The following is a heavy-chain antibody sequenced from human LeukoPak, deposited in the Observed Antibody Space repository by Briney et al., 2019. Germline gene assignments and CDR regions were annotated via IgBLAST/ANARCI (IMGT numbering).Heavy chain of an antibody. J-gene: IGHJ4*02. CDR3: ARAAKFEFYFDS. CDR2: ISNSGSII. V-gene: IGHV3-11*04. Sequence: GRSLRLSCAASGFTFSDYYISWSREAPRKRRWWVSYISNSGSIIYYADSVKGRFTISRDNAKNSLYLQMNSLRAEHTTVYYCARAAKFEFYFDSWGQGTLVTVSS. CDR1: GFTFSDYY. D-gene: IGHD3-10*01.